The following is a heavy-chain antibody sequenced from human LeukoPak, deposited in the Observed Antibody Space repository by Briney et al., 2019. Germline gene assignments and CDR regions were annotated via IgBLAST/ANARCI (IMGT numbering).Heavy chain of an antibody. Sequence: QTGGSLRLSCVVSGFSVSSNYMSWVRQAPGKGLEWVSIIYTGGSTYYADSVKGRLTISRDNSKNTLYLQMNSLRAEDTAVYYCARGGYSSSWAFQLWGQGTLVSVSS. CDR1: GFSVSSNY. CDR2: IYTGGST. J-gene: IGHJ1*01. D-gene: IGHD6-13*01. V-gene: IGHV3-53*01. CDR3: ARGGYSSSWAFQL.